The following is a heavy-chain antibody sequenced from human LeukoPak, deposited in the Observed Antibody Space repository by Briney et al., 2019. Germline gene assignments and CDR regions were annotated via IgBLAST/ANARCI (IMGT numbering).Heavy chain of an antibody. V-gene: IGHV3-74*01. Sequence: QPGGSLRLSCAASGFTFSSYWVHWVRQAPGKGLVWVSRINSDGSSTSYADSVKGRFTISRDNAKNTLYLQMNSLRAEDTAVYYCATQDYGDYVSYWGQGTLVTVSS. CDR3: ATQDYGDYVSY. J-gene: IGHJ4*02. D-gene: IGHD4-17*01. CDR2: INSDGSST. CDR1: GFTFSSYW.